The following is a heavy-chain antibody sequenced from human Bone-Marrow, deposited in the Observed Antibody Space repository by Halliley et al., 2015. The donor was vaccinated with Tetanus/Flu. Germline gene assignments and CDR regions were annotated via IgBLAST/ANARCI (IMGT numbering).Heavy chain of an antibody. CDR1: GFTFSSYE. D-gene: IGHD3-16*01. Sequence: AASGFTFSSYEMNWVRQAPGKGLEWVSYISTSGSTRYTADSVKGRFTISRDNAKNSLYLQMNSLRAEDTAVYYCARIGSAFDHWGQGTLVTVSS. V-gene: IGHV3-48*03. CDR2: ISTSGSTR. CDR3: ARIGSAFDH. J-gene: IGHJ4*02.